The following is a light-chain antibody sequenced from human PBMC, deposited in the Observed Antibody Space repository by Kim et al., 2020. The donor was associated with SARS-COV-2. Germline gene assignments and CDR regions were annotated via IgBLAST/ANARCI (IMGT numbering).Light chain of an antibody. CDR2: YDS. J-gene: IGLJ1*01. Sequence: SYELTQPPSVSVAPGKTARITCGGNNIGSKSVHWYQQKPGQAPVLVIYYDSDRPSGIPERFSGSNSGNTATLTISRVEAGDEADYYCQVWDSSSDHPRVFRTGTKVTVL. V-gene: IGLV3-21*04. CDR3: QVWDSSSDHPRV. CDR1: NIGSKS.